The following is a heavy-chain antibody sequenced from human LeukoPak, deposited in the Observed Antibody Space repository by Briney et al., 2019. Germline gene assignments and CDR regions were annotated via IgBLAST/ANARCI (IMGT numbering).Heavy chain of an antibody. CDR3: AKDIYGGNSFAWNFDY. V-gene: IGHV3-30*02. CDR2: IWYDGSNK. J-gene: IGHJ4*02. D-gene: IGHD4-23*01. CDR1: GFTFSSYG. Sequence: GGSLRLSCAASGFTFSSYGMHWVRQAPGKGLEWVAVIWYDGSNKYYADSVKGRFTISRDNSKNTLYLQMNSLRAEDMALYYCAKDIYGGNSFAWNFDYWGQGTLVTVSS.